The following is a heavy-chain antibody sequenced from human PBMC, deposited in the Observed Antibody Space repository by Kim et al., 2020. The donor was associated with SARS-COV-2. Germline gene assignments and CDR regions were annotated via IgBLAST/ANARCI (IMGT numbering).Heavy chain of an antibody. J-gene: IGHJ6*02. CDR3: ARVTSNYNYYYYYGMDV. CDR1: GFTVSSNY. CDR2: IYSGGST. V-gene: IGHV3-66*01. Sequence: GGSLRLSCAASGFTVSSNYMSWVRQAPGKGLEWVSVIYSGGSTYYADSVKGRFTISRDNSKNTLYLQMNSLRAEDTAVYYCARVTSNYNYYYYYGMDVWGQGTTVTVSS. D-gene: IGHD4-4*01.